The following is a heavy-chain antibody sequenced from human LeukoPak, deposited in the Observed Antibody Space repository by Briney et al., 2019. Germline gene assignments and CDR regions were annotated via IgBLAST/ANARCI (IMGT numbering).Heavy chain of an antibody. D-gene: IGHD2-15*01. Sequence: PSETLSLTCAVSGGSIRRGGYTWRWIRQPPGKGLEWNGYIYHSESPYYHPSLQSRVTISVDRSKNQFSLKLSSVTDADTAVYYCARGTHPNYCSGGSCFNWFDRCGQGTLVTVSA. V-gene: IGHV4-30-2*01. CDR1: GGSIRRGGYT. CDR3: ARGTHPNYCSGGSCFNWFDR. CDR2: IYHSESP. J-gene: IGHJ5*02.